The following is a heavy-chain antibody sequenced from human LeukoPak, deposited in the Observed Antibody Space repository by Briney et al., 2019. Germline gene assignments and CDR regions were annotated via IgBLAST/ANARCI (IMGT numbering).Heavy chain of an antibody. Sequence: GGSLRLPCAASGLPFSRYPMNWVRQASGQGLEWVASISFDSSYIDYADSVKGRFTVSRDNAENSLYLQMTSLRGEDTAVYYCARDSGHVSDRTGYPLMVGAIDVWGQGTKVTVSS. CDR1: GLPFSRYP. CDR2: ISFDSSYI. V-gene: IGHV3-21*01. D-gene: IGHD3-22*01. CDR3: ARDSGHVSDRTGYPLMVGAIDV. J-gene: IGHJ3*01.